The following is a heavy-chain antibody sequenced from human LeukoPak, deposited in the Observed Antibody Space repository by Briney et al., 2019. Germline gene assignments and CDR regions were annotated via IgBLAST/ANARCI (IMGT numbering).Heavy chain of an antibody. J-gene: IGHJ6*02. CDR2: IYSGGST. CDR1: GFTVSSNY. CDR3: ASGCSGGSCYAYYYYGMDV. Sequence: GGSLRLSCAASGFTVSSNYMSWVRQAPGKGLEWVSVIYSGGSTYYADSVKGRFTISRDNSKNTLYLQMNSLRAEDTAVYYCASGCSGGSCYAYYYYGMDVWGQGTTVTVSS. V-gene: IGHV3-66*01. D-gene: IGHD2-15*01.